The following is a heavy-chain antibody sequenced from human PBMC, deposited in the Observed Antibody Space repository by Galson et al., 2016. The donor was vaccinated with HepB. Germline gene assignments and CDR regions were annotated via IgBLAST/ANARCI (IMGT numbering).Heavy chain of an antibody. J-gene: IGHJ3*02. CDR3: ARRTAARGLACDI. D-gene: IGHD6-6*01. V-gene: IGHV4-31*02. CDR2: IYNSGNT. Sequence: SSGGYYWSWIRQHPGKGLEWIGYIYNSGNTYYNPSLKSRVTISLDTSKNRFSLKLSSMTAADTAVYYCARRTAARGLACDIWGHGTMVTVSS. CDR1: SSGGYY.